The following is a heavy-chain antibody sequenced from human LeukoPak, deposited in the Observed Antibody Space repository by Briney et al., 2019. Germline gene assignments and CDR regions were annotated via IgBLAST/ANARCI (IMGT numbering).Heavy chain of an antibody. CDR1: GVSFSQYY. CDR3: VRGGFLLVVGATMNNWFDS. Sequence: SETLSLTCAVSGVSFSQYYWNWVRQSPGKGLEWIGEINNSGKSNYNPALKSRVSLSVDTSKNQFSLKLTSVTATDTGIYFCVRGGFLLVVGATMNNWFDSWGQGSLVIVSS. CDR2: INNSGKS. V-gene: IGHV4-34*01. J-gene: IGHJ5*01. D-gene: IGHD2-8*02.